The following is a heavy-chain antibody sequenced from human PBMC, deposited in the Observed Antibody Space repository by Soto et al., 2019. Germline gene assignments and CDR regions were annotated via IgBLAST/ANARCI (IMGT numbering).Heavy chain of an antibody. V-gene: IGHV5-51*01. CDR1: GYSFTSYW. D-gene: IGHD3-10*01. J-gene: IGHJ4*02. CDR3: ARAKHRDYYGSGSYFDY. CDR2: IYPGDSDT. Sequence: GESLKISCKGSGYSFTSYWIGWVRQMPGKGLEWMGIIYPGDSDTRYGPSFQGQVTISADKSISTAYLQWSSLKAPDTAMYYCARAKHRDYYGSGSYFDYWGQGTLVTVSS.